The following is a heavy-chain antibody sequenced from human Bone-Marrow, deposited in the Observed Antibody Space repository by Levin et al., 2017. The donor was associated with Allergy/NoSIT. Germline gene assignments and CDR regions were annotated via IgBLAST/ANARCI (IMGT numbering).Heavy chain of an antibody. CDR3: ARTPVVTPLYWYFDR. CDR2: ISSSSSYI. CDR1: GFTFSSYS. D-gene: IGHD4-23*01. Sequence: GGSLRLSCAASGFTFSSYSMNWVRQAPGKGLEWVSSISSSSSYIYYADSVKGRFTISRDNAKNSLYLQMNSLRAEDTAVYYCARTPVVTPLYWYFDRWGRGTLVTVSS. J-gene: IGHJ2*01. V-gene: IGHV3-21*01.